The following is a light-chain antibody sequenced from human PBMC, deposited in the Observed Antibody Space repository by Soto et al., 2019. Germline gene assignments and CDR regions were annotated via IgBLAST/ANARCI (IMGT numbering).Light chain of an antibody. J-gene: IGKJ5*01. CDR1: QSVSSN. V-gene: IGKV3-15*01. CDR2: AAS. CDR3: QPYNNWPLT. Sequence: EIVMTQSPATLSVSPGERATLSCRASQSVSSNLAWYQQKPGQAPRLLIYAASTRATGIPARFSGSGSGTEFTLTISSLQSEDFAVYYCQPYNNWPLTFGQGTRLEIK.